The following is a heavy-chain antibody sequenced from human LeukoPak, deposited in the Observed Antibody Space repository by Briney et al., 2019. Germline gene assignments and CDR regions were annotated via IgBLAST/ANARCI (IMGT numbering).Heavy chain of an antibody. Sequence: PGGSLRLSCAASGFTFSGYEMNWVRQAPGKGLKRVSYISSSGSTIYYADSVKGRFTISRDNAKNSLYLQMNSLRAEDTAVYYCARDQGSGWLFDYWGQGTLVTVSS. CDR2: ISSSGSTI. CDR1: GFTFSGYE. V-gene: IGHV3-48*03. D-gene: IGHD6-19*01. J-gene: IGHJ4*02. CDR3: ARDQGSGWLFDY.